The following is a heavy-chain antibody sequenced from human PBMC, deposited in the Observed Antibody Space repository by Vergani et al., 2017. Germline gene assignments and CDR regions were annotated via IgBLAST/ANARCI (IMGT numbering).Heavy chain of an antibody. V-gene: IGHV4-61*01. J-gene: IGHJ4*02. CDR2: IYYSGST. D-gene: IGHD3-22*01. Sequence: QVQLQESGPGPVKPSETLSLTCTVSGGPVSSGSYYWSWIRQPPGKGLEWIGYIYYSGSTNYNPSLKSRVTISVDTSKNQFSLKLSSVTAADTAVYYCARVGFYDSSGYYWYDYWGQGTLVTVSS. CDR3: ARVGFYDSSGYYWYDY. CDR1: GGPVSSGSYY.